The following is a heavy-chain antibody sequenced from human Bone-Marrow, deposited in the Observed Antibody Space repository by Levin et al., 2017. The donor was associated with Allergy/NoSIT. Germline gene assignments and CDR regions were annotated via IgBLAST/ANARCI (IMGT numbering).Heavy chain of an antibody. J-gene: IGHJ4*02. CDR1: GFTFRSYW. CDR3: ARDWNGGGWSNDY. V-gene: IGHV3-7*01. CDR2: IKPDGSRQ. D-gene: IGHD4-23*01. Sequence: LSLTCAGSGFTFRSYWMTWVRQAPGKGLDWVANIKPDGSRQNYVDSVKGRFTISRDNSKNSVSLQMSNLRADDTAVYYCARDWNGGGWSNDYWGQGTLVTVSS.